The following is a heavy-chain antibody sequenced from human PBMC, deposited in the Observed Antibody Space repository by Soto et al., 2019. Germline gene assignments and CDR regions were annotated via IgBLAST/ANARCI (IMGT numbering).Heavy chain of an antibody. V-gene: IGHV4-30-4*01. CDR1: GDSISSSDSY. J-gene: IGHJ6*02. Sequence: QVQLQESGPGLVKPSQTLSLTCSVSGDSISSSDSYWSLIRQAPGKGLEWIGYINSSGRTYYKPSRKSRVSIEIATSANQFSLRLTSVTVADTAVYFCARFSTLGKDYGVDVWGQGTTVTVSS. CDR2: INSSGRT. D-gene: IGHD2-2*01. CDR3: ARFSTLGKDYGVDV.